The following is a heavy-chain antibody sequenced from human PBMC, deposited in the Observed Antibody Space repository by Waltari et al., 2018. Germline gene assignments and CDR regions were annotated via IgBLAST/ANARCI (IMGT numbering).Heavy chain of an antibody. J-gene: IGHJ4*02. V-gene: IGHV3-33*06. CDR2: IWYDGSNK. CDR3: AKPAGDYDFWSGPVYFDY. D-gene: IGHD3-3*01. Sequence: QVQLVESGGGVVQPGRSLRLSCAASGFTFSSYGMHWVRQAPGKGLEWVAVIWYDGSNKYYADAVKGRFTISRDNSKNTLYLQMNSLRAEDTAVYYCAKPAGDYDFWSGPVYFDYWGQGTLVTVSS. CDR1: GFTFSSYG.